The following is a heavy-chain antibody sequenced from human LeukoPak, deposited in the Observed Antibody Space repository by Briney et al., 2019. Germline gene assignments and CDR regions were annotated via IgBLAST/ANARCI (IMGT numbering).Heavy chain of an antibody. CDR2: LSGSGDKT. CDR1: GFTFSSFA. D-gene: IGHD2-2*03. Sequence: GGSLRLSCAASGFTFSSFAMTWVRQAPGKGLEWVSTLSGSGDKTFNADSVKGRFTISRDNSRNTLYLQMNSLRAEDTAVYYCAKVVLDIVVVPAADPDYYYYYMDVWGKGTTVTVSS. CDR3: AKVVLDIVVVPAADPDYYYYYMDV. J-gene: IGHJ6*03. V-gene: IGHV3-23*01.